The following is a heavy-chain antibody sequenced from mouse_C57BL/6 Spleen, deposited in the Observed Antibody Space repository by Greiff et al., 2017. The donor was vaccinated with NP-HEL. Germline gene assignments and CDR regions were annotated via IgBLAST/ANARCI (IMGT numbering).Heavy chain of an antibody. CDR3: TQLTGTWYFDV. V-gene: IGHV6-3*01. D-gene: IGHD4-1*01. CDR1: GFTFSNYW. Sequence: EVKLVESGGGLVQPGGSMKLSCVASGFTFSNYWMNWVRQSPEKGLEWVAQIRLKSDNYATHYAESVKGRFTISRDDSKSSVYLQMNNLRAEDTGIYYCTQLTGTWYFDVWGTGTTVTVSS. J-gene: IGHJ1*03. CDR2: IRLKSDNYAT.